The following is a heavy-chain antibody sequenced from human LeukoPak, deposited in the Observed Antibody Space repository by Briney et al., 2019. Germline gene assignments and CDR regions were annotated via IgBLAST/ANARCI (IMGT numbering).Heavy chain of an antibody. CDR3: VRIYCTSTSCYGDSYYGMDV. D-gene: IGHD2-2*01. V-gene: IGHV4-39*01. CDR1: GGSISSSSHS. Sequence: SETLSVTCTVSGGSISSSSHSWGWIRQPPGKGLEWIGSISYSGSTYYNPSLKTRVTMSVDTSENQFSLKLSSVTAADSTVYYCVRIYCTSTSCYGDSYYGMDVWGQGTTVTVSS. J-gene: IGHJ6*02. CDR2: ISYSGST.